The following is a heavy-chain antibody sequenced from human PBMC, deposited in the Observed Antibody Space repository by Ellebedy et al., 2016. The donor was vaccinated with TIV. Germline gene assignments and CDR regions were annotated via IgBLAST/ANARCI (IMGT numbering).Heavy chain of an antibody. J-gene: IGHJ4*02. CDR3: AKLPVAYNWNYADDY. V-gene: IGHV3-30*18. CDR2: IAYDGSIK. D-gene: IGHD1-7*01. Sequence: GESLKISCAASGITFSSYGTHWVRQAPGKGLEWVAAIAYDGSIKFYADSVKGRFTVSRDTSRNTLYLQMSSLRAEDTAVYYCAKLPVAYNWNYADDYWGQGTLVTVSS. CDR1: GITFSSYG.